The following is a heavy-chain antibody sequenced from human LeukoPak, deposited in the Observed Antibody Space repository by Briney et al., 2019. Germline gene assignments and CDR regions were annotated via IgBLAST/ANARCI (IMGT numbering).Heavy chain of an antibody. CDR1: GGSISSSSYY. CDR2: IYYSGST. D-gene: IGHD3-3*01. CDR3: ARLSEDFWSGYYTSTIDY. Sequence: PSETLSLTCTVSGGSISSSSYYWGWIRQPPGKGLEWIGSIYYSGSTYYNPSLKSRVTISVDTSKNQFSLKLSSVTAADTAVYYCARLSEDFWSGYYTSTIDYWGQGTLVTVSS. V-gene: IGHV4-39*01. J-gene: IGHJ4*02.